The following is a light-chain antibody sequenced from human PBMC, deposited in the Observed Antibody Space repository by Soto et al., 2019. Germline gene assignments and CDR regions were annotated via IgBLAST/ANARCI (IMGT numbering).Light chain of an antibody. CDR2: DAS. J-gene: IGKJ1*01. CDR3: QQYSTYSWT. CDR1: QSISSW. Sequence: DIQMTQSPSTLSGSVGDRVTITCRASQSISSWLAWYQQKPGEAPKLLIYDASSLESGVPSRFSGSASGTEFTLTISSLQPDDFATYFCQQYSTYSWTFGQGTKVDIK. V-gene: IGKV1-5*01.